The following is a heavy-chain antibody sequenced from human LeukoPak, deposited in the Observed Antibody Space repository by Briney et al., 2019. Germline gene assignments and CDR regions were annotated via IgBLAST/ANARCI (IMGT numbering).Heavy chain of an antibody. D-gene: IGHD2-15*01. J-gene: IGHJ6*02. CDR1: GFTFSNYG. V-gene: IGHV3-23*01. CDR2: ISATGGST. Sequence: AGGSLRLSCAASGFTFSNYGMSWVRQAPGKGLEWVSAISATGGSTYYADSVKGRFIISRDNSKNTLYLQMNSLRAEDTAVYYCAXXPXCSXGSCYYYGMDVWGQGTTVTVSS. CDR3: AXXPXCSXGSCYYYGMDV.